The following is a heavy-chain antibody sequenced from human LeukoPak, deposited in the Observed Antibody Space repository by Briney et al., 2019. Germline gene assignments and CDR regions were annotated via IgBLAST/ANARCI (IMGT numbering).Heavy chain of an antibody. Sequence: GGSLRLSCAASGFTFSSYAMHWVRQAPGKGLEWVAVISYDGSNKYYADSVKGRFTISRDNSKNTLYLQMNSLRAEDTAVYYCARGPRSYCGGDCYPSWYFDLWGRGTLVTVSS. CDR2: ISYDGSNK. V-gene: IGHV3-30-3*01. D-gene: IGHD2-21*02. CDR1: GFTFSSYA. J-gene: IGHJ2*01. CDR3: ARGPRSYCGGDCYPSWYFDL.